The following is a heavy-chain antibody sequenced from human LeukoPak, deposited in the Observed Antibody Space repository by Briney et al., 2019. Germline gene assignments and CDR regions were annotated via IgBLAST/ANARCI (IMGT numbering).Heavy chain of an antibody. V-gene: IGHV1-46*01. CDR3: ARDSGYGGSFDY. D-gene: IGHD4-23*01. J-gene: IGHJ4*02. Sequence: ASVKVSCKPSGYTFTSYYMRWVRQAPGQGLEWMGIINPSGGSTSYAQKFQGRVTMTRDTSTSTVYMELSSLRSEDTAVYYCARDSGYGGSFDYWGQGTLVTVSS. CDR2: INPSGGST. CDR1: GYTFTSYY.